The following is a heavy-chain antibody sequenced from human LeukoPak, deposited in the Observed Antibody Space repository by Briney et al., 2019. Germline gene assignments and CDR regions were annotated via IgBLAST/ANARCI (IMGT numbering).Heavy chain of an antibody. J-gene: IGHJ4*02. CDR1: GFTFSGYS. Sequence: GGSLRLSCAASGFTFSGYSMNWVRQAPGKGLEWVSSISSSSSYIYYGDSVKGRFTISRDNAKNSLYLQLNSLRAEDTAVYYCASGSIVAYYFDYWGPGTLVTVSS. D-gene: IGHD6-13*01. CDR3: ASGSIVAYYFDY. V-gene: IGHV3-21*01. CDR2: ISSSSSYI.